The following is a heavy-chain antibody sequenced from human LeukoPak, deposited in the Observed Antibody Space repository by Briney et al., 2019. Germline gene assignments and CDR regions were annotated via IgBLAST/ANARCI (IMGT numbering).Heavy chain of an antibody. CDR3: ARHKPYSSSPGSFDP. V-gene: IGHV4-39*01. D-gene: IGHD6-6*01. CDR1: GGSISSSSYY. Sequence: SETLSLTCTVSGGSISSSSYYWGWIRPPPGKGLEWIGSIYSSGSTYYNPSLKSRVTISVDTSKNQFSLKLSSVTAADTAVYYCARHKPYSSSPGSFDPWGQGTLVTVSS. CDR2: IYSSGST. J-gene: IGHJ5*02.